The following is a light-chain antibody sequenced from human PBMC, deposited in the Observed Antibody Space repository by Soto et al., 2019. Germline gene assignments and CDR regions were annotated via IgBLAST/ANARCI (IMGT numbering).Light chain of an antibody. J-gene: IGKJ5*01. Sequence: EIVMTQSPATLCVSPGERVTLSCRASHSVNSHVAWYQQKPGQAPRLLLYGASTRATGIPVRFSGSGFGTEFTLTISSLQSEDFAIYYCQQYKNWPLFGQGTRLEI. CDR1: HSVNSH. CDR3: QQYKNWPL. CDR2: GAS. V-gene: IGKV3-15*01.